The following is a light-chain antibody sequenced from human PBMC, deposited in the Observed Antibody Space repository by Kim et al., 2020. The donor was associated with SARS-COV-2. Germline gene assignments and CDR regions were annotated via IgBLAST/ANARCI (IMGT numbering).Light chain of an antibody. CDR3: CSYAGSSTWV. CDR2: EVS. Sequence: GQTITISCTGTSGDVGSYNLVSCYQQHPGKAPKLMIYEVSKRPSGVSNRFSGSKSGNTASLTISGLQAEDEADYYCCSYAGSSTWVFGGGTQLTVL. V-gene: IGLV2-23*02. CDR1: SGDVGSYNL. J-gene: IGLJ3*02.